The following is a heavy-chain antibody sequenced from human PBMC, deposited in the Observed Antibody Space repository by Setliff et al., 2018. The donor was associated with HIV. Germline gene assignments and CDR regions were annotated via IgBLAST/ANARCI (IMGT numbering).Heavy chain of an antibody. CDR2: IYYSGST. J-gene: IGHJ5*02. Sequence: PSETLSLTCTVSGGSISSSSYYWGWIRQPPGKGLEWIGSIYYSGSTYYNPSLKGRVTISVDTSKNQFSLKLSSVTAADTAVYYCARLRREEQWLVRGWFDPWGQGTLVTVSS. CDR1: GGSISSSSYY. V-gene: IGHV4-39*01. CDR3: ARLRREEQWLVRGWFDP. D-gene: IGHD6-19*01.